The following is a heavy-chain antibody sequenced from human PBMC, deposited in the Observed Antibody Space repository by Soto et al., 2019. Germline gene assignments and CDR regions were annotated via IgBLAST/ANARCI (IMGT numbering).Heavy chain of an antibody. CDR2: INAGVDGT. CDR1: GFTSLCYA. J-gene: IGHJ4*02. Sequence: QVELVQSGPEMMHPGASVKVSCKASGFTSLCYAFHWVRQAPGQGPEWLGWINAGVDGTIYSQRYQGRLKITRDSSANIVYLEVNTLTNEDAAVYYGAREVQGVTSFDYWGQGTLVAVSS. V-gene: IGHV1-3*01. CDR3: AREVQGVTSFDY. D-gene: IGHD3-10*01.